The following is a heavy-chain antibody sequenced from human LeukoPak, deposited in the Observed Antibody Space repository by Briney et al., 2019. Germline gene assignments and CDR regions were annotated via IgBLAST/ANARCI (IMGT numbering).Heavy chain of an antibody. CDR2: ISGSGGRT. CDR3: ARGPSGYHNT. Sequence: GGSLRLSCAASGFTFSSYAMSWVRQAPGKGLEWVSAISGSGGRTYYADSVKGRFTISRDNSKNTPYLQMNSLRAEDTAVYYCARGPSGYHNTGGQGTLVTVSS. J-gene: IGHJ4*02. CDR1: GFTFSSYA. V-gene: IGHV3-23*01. D-gene: IGHD5-12*01.